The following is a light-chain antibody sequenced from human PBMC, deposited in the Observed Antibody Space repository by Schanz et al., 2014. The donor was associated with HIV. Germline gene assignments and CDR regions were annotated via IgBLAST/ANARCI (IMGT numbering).Light chain of an antibody. CDR1: TSDLGGYNY. J-gene: IGLJ2*01. Sequence: QSVLTQPPSASGSPGQSVTISCTGTTSDLGGYNYAPSDQQHPDKAPKLMIFDVTPRPSGVSGRFSGSKSGTSASLTVSGLQAEDEADYYCSSYAGNNNLVFGGGTKLTVL. CDR2: DVT. CDR3: SSYAGNNNLV. V-gene: IGLV2-8*01.